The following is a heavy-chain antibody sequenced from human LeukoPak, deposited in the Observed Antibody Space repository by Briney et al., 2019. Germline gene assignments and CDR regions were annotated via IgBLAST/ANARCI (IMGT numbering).Heavy chain of an antibody. D-gene: IGHD2-2*01. CDR2: ITTRGGNT. CDR3: AKARSSWAGYFDS. Sequence: GGSLRLSCAGSGFMFNMYALSWARQAPGKGLEWVSGITTRGGNTYYADSVRGRFTVSRDNSHNTLYLQMNSLRAEDTAIYYCAKARSSWAGYFDSWGQGMLVIVS. CDR1: GFMFNMYA. J-gene: IGHJ4*02. V-gene: IGHV3-23*01.